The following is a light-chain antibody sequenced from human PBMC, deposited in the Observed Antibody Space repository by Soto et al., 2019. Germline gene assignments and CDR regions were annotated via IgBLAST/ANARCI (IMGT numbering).Light chain of an antibody. CDR3: FSYTTSNTYV. V-gene: IGLV2-14*03. CDR1: SSDIGSYNY. CDR2: DVS. J-gene: IGLJ1*01. Sequence: QSALTQPASVSGSPGQSITISCTGTSSDIGSYNYVSWYQHHPGKVPQLMIYDVSNRPSGVSNRFSGSKSGNTASLTISGLQAEDEADYYCFSYTTSNTYVFATGTKLTVL.